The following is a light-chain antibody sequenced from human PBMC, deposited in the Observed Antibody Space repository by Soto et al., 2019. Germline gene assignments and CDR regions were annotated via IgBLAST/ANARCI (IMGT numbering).Light chain of an antibody. V-gene: IGKV1-5*03. J-gene: IGKJ1*01. Sequence: DIQVTQSPSTLSASVGDRVTITCRASQSISGWLAWYQQKPGKAPNLLIYKASTLESGVPSRFSGSGSGTEFTLTISGLQPDDFATYYCQQYNNYGSWTFGQVTMVEIK. CDR3: QQYNNYGSWT. CDR1: QSISGW. CDR2: KAS.